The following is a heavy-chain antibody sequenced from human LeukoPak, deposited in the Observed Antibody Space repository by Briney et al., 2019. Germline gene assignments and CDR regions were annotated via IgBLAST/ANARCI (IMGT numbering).Heavy chain of an antibody. CDR3: ARVWAATLRYYYYYYMDV. D-gene: IGHD3-16*01. Sequence: GGSLRLSCAASGFTVSSNYMSWVRQAPGKGLEWVANIKQDGSEKYYVDSVKGRFTISRDNAKNSLYLQMNSLRAEDTAVYYCARVWAATLRYYYYYYMDVWGKGTTVTVSS. V-gene: IGHV3-7*01. J-gene: IGHJ6*03. CDR1: GFTVSSNY. CDR2: IKQDGSEK.